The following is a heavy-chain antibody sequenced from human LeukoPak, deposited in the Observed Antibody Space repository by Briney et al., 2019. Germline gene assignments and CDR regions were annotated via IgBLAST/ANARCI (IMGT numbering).Heavy chain of an antibody. D-gene: IGHD5-12*01. CDR1: GYTFTSYD. CDR2: MNPNSGNT. J-gene: IGHJ6*02. Sequence: ASVKVSSKASGYTFTSYDINWVRQATGQGLEWMGWMNPNSGNTGYAQKFQGRVTMTRNTSISTAYMELSSLRSEDTAVYYCARGIFSGYDYRSYYYYGMDVWGQGTTVTVSS. V-gene: IGHV1-8*01. CDR3: ARGIFSGYDYRSYYYYGMDV.